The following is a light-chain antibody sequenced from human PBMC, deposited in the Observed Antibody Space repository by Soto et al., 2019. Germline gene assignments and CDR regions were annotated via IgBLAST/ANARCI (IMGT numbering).Light chain of an antibody. CDR1: QSVSNNY. CDR2: GSS. V-gene: IGKV3-20*01. J-gene: IGKJ2*01. CDR3: QQYGSTPPYT. Sequence: EVVLTQSPGTLSLSPGERATLSCRASQSVSNNYLAWYQQKPGQAPRLLIFGSSDRATGIPDRFSGSGSGTDFTHTISSLEPEDFAMYYCQQYGSTPPYTFGLGTKLEIK.